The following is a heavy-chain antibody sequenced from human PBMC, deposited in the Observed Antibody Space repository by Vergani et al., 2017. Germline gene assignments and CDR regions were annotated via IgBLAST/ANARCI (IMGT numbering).Heavy chain of an antibody. V-gene: IGHV4-4*03. CDR1: GDSISSNNC. CDR3: ATIGYRRWGYYFDY. D-gene: IGHD2-2*02. J-gene: IGHJ4*02. CDR2: ICHTEDT. Sequence: VQLVESGPGLVKPPGTLSLTCAVSGDSISSNNCWTWVRQPPGKGLEWIGEICHTEDTKYSPSLKSRVTVSVDESRNLFSLRLNSVTAADTAVYYCATIGYRRWGYYFDYWGQGILVTVSS.